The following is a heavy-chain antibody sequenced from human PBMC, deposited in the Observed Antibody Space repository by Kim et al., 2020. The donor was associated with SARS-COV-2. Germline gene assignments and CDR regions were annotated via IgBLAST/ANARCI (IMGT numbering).Heavy chain of an antibody. CDR2: ISGSGGST. CDR1: GFTFSSYA. D-gene: IGHD1-26*01. CDR3: AKDSSRSGSYYEFGY. Sequence: GGSLRLSCAASGFTFSSYAMSWVRQAPGKGLEWVSAISGSGGSTYYADSVKGRFTISRDNSKNTLYLQMNSLRAEDTAVYYCAKDSSRSGSYYEFGYWGQGTLVTVSS. V-gene: IGHV3-23*01. J-gene: IGHJ4*02.